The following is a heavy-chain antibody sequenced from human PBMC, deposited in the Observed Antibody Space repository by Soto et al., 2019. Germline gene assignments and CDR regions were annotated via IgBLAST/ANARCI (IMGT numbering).Heavy chain of an antibody. CDR1: GYTFTTYG. D-gene: IGHD3-16*01. CDR3: AREGEMPYYYYGLDG. V-gene: IGHV1-18*01. Sequence: QVQLVQSGAEVRKPGASVKVSCKASGYTFTTYGISWVRQAPGQGLEWMGWISGYNGHTKYAQKFQGRVTMTTDTSTSSVYMNLRSPRSDDTAVYYCAREGEMPYYYYGLDGWGQGTTVTASS. J-gene: IGHJ6*02. CDR2: ISGYNGHT.